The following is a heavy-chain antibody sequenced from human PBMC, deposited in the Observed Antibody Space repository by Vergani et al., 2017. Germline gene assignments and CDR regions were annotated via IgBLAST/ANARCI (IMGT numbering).Heavy chain of an antibody. D-gene: IGHD3-3*01. CDR1: GGTFSSYA. Sequence: QVQLVQSGAEVKKPGSSVKVSCKASGGTFSSYAISWVRQAPGQGLEWMGRIIPILGIANYAQKFQGRVTSTGDKSTSTDYMEMSSLRSEDTAGYYCARDGTYYDFGSGYYTWFDPWGQGTRVTVSS. J-gene: IGHJ5*02. CDR2: IIPILGIA. V-gene: IGHV1-69*09. CDR3: ARDGTYYDFGSGYYTWFDP.